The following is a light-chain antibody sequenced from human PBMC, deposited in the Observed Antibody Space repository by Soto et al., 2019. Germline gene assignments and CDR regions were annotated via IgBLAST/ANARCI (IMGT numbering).Light chain of an antibody. Sequence: EIVFTRSPGNLSLSSGERATLSCRTSQSVSNNYLAWYQQKPGQAPSHLIYGASNRATGIPDRFSGSGSGTDFTLTISRLEPEDFAVYYCQQYGSSGTFGQGTKVDIK. CDR3: QQYGSSGT. CDR1: QSVSNNY. CDR2: GAS. J-gene: IGKJ1*01. V-gene: IGKV3-20*01.